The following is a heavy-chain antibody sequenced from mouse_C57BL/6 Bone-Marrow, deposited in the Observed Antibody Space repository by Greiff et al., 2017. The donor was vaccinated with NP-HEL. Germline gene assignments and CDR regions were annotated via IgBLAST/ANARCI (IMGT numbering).Heavy chain of an antibody. CDR3: ASCYSYWYFDV. J-gene: IGHJ1*03. D-gene: IGHD2-12*01. Sequence: QVQLKQSGPELVKPGASVKISCKASGYAFSSSWMNWVKQRPGTGLEWIGRISPGDGDTNYNGKFKGKATLTADKSSSTAYMQLSSLTSEDSAVYFCASCYSYWYFDVWGTGTTVTVSS. CDR2: ISPGDGDT. V-gene: IGHV1-82*01. CDR1: GYAFSSSW.